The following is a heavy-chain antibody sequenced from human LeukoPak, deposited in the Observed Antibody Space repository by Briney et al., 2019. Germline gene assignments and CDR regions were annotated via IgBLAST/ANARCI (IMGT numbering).Heavy chain of an antibody. V-gene: IGHV1-18*01. CDR1: GYTFTSYG. CDR2: ISAYNGNT. D-gene: IGHD3-22*01. Sequence: ASVKVSCKAPGYTFTSYGISWVRQAPGQGLEWMGWISAYNGNTNYAQKLQGRVTMTTDTSTSTAYMELRSLRSDDTVVYYCARGVRMRYYYDSSGYPYFNYWGQGTLVTVSS. CDR3: ARGVRMRYYYDSSGYPYFNY. J-gene: IGHJ4*02.